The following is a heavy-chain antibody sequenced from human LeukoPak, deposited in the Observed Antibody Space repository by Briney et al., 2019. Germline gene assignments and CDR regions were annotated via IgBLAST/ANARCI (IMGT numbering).Heavy chain of an antibody. D-gene: IGHD3-3*01. CDR2: INPNSGGT. V-gene: IGHV1-2*02. CDR1: GYTFTGYY. CDR3: AREALGYDFWSGHSYDP. Sequence: ASVKVSCKASGYTFTGYYMHWVRQAPGQGLEWMGWINPNSGGTNYAQKFQGRVTMTRDTSISTAYMELSRLRSDDTAVYYCAREALGYDFWSGHSYDPWGQGTLVTASS. J-gene: IGHJ5*02.